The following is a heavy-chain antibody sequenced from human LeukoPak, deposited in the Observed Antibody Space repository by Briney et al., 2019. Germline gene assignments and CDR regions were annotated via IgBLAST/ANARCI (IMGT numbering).Heavy chain of an antibody. CDR2: IRYDGSNK. V-gene: IGHV3-30*02. Sequence: GSLRLSCAASGFTFSSYGMHWVRQAPGKGLEWVAFIRYDGSNKYYADSVKGRFTISRDNSKNTLYLQMNSLRAEDTAVYYCAKDQESGSYFDYWGQGTLVTVSS. D-gene: IGHD1-26*01. CDR1: GFTFSSYG. CDR3: AKDQESGSYFDY. J-gene: IGHJ4*02.